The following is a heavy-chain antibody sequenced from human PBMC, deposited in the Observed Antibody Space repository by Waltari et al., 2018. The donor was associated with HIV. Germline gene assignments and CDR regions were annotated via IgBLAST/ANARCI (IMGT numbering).Heavy chain of an antibody. CDR3: TRMWGDYGDYNFDY. V-gene: IGHV3-7*01. CDR1: EFTFSSYW. J-gene: IGHJ4*02. Sequence: EVQLVESGGGLVQPGGSLRLSCAASEFTFSSYWMSWVRQAPGKGLEGVASVKGRFTISRDNAKNSLYLQMNSLRAEDTAVYYCTRMWGDYGDYNFDYWGQGTLVTVSS. D-gene: IGHD4-17*01.